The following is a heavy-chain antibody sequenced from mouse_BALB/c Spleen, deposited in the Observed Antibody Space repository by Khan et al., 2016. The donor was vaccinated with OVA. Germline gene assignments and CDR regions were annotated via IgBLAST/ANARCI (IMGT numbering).Heavy chain of an antibody. J-gene: IGHJ2*01. CDR1: GYSIASDYA. D-gene: IGHD1-1*01. CDR3: ARVYGGDFDY. Sequence: EVQLVETGPGLVKPSQSLSLTCTVTGYSIASDYAWNWIRQFPGNKLEWMGFISYSGNTNYNPSLKSRIPITRDTSKNQFFLQLNSVTSEDTATYYCARVYGGDFDYWGQGTTLTGSS. CDR2: ISYSGNT. V-gene: IGHV3-2*02.